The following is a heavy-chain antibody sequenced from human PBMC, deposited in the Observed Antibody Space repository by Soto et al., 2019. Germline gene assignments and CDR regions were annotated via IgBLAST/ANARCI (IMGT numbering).Heavy chain of an antibody. D-gene: IGHD3-10*01. CDR3: ARERAELLWFGEKNWFDP. Sequence: SETLSLTCAVYGGSFSGYYWSWIRQPPGKGLEWIGEINHSGSTNYNPSLKSRVTISVDTSKNQFSLKLSSVTAADTAVYYCARERAELLWFGEKNWFDPWGQGTLVTVSS. V-gene: IGHV4-34*01. CDR2: INHSGST. J-gene: IGHJ5*02. CDR1: GGSFSGYY.